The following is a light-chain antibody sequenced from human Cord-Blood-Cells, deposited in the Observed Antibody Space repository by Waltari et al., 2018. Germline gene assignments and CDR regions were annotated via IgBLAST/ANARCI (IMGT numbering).Light chain of an antibody. CDR2: AAS. Sequence: DIQMTPSPSSLSASVGDRVTITCRASQSISIYLNWYLQKPGKAPKLLIYAASSLQSGVPSRFSGSGSGTDFTLTISSLQPEDFATYYCQQSYSTPLNTFGQGTKLEIK. CDR3: QQSYSTPLNT. V-gene: IGKV1-39*01. J-gene: IGKJ2*01. CDR1: QSISIY.